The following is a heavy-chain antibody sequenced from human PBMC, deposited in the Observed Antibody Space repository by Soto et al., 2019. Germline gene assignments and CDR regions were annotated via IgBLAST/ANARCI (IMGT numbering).Heavy chain of an antibody. CDR1: GFTFSSYG. J-gene: IGHJ6*03. Sequence: GGSLRLSCAASGFTFSSYGMHWVRQAPGKGLEWVAVIWYDGSNKYYADSVKGRFTISRDNSKNTLYLQMNSLGAEDTAVYYCARDRSVTVAGNEYYYYYYMDVWGKGTTVTVSS. CDR2: IWYDGSNK. V-gene: IGHV3-33*01. CDR3: ARDRSVTVAGNEYYYYYYMDV. D-gene: IGHD6-19*01.